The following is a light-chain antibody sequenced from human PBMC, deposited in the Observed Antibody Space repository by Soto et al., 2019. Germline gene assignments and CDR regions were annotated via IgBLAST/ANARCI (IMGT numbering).Light chain of an antibody. CDR1: QTLYNN. CDR3: QQYSDWPLT. CDR2: GAS. Sequence: EIVMTQSPATLSVSPGERATLSCRASQTLYNNLDWYQQKLGQAPRLLIYGASARATDIPARFSGSGSGTEFTLTISGRQSEDFAIDYCQQYSDWPLTFGGGTKVEIK. J-gene: IGKJ4*01. V-gene: IGKV3-15*01.